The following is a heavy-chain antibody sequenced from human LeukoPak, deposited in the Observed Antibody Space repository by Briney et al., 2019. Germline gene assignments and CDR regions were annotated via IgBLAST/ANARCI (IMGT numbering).Heavy chain of an antibody. CDR1: GFTFSDYY. J-gene: IGHJ4*02. CDR3: AGEVRDCSGGSCYHTDDY. CDR2: ISSSGSTI. Sequence: GGSLRLSCAASGFTFSDYYMSWIRQAPGKGLEWVSYISSSGSTIYYADSEKGRFTISRDNAKNSLYLQMNSLGAEDTAVYYCAGEVRDCSGGSCYHTDDYWGQGTLVTVSS. V-gene: IGHV3-11*04. D-gene: IGHD2-15*01.